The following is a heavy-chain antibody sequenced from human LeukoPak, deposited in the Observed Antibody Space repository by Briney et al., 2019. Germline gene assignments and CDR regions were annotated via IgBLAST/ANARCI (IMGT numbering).Heavy chain of an antibody. V-gene: IGHV1-69*13. CDR1: GGTFSSYA. CDR3: ASAFSTRGWFGY. Sequence: SVKVSCKASGGTFSSYAISWVRQAPGQGLEWMGGIIPIFGTANYAQKFQGRVTITADESTSTAYMELSSLRSEDTAVYYCASAFSTRGWFGYWGQGTLVTVSS. CDR2: IIPIFGTA. J-gene: IGHJ5*01.